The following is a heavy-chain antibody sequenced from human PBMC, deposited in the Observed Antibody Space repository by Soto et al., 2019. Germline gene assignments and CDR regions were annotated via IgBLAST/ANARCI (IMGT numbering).Heavy chain of an antibody. CDR2: ISGSGNTI. Sequence: PGGSLRLSCAASGFSFRDYYMSWIRQAPGKGLEWISYISGSGNTIYYADSVKSRFIISRDNAKNSLFLQMNSLRADDTAVYYCARDRLPMVVVVMGWFDPWGQGTLVTVSS. CDR3: ARDRLPMVVVVMGWFDP. J-gene: IGHJ5*02. V-gene: IGHV3-11*01. D-gene: IGHD3-22*01. CDR1: GFSFRDYY.